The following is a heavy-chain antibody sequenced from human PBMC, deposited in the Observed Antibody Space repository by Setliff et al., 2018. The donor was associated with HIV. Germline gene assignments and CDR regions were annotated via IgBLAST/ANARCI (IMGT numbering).Heavy chain of an antibody. D-gene: IGHD3-16*01. V-gene: IGHV1-46*01. CDR2: IIPILGIA. CDR1: GYSFTDYY. Sequence: ASVKVSCKASGYSFTDYYIHWVRQAPGQGLEWMGGIIPILGIANYAQKFQGRVTMTRNTSTSTVYMELSSLRSEDTAVYYCARDSPGRAPGEGAFDIWGQGTMVTVSS. J-gene: IGHJ3*02. CDR3: ARDSPGRAPGEGAFDI.